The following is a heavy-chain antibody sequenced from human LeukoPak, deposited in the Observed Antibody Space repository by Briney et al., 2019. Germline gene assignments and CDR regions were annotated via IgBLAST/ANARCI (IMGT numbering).Heavy chain of an antibody. CDR1: GFTFSNYW. D-gene: IGHD6-19*01. J-gene: IGHJ4*02. CDR3: ASLYSSGWPYFDY. CDR2: INSDGSST. Sequence: GRSLRLSCAAPGFTFSNYWMHWVRQAPGKGLVWVSRINSDGSSTTYADSVKGRFTISRDNAKNTLYLQMNSLRAEDTAVYYCASLYSSGWPYFDYWGQGTLVTVSS. V-gene: IGHV3-74*01.